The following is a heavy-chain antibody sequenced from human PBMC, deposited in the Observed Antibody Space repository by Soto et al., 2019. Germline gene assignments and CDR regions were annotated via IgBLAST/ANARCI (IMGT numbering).Heavy chain of an antibody. Sequence: EVQLLESGGGLVQPGGSLRLSCAASGFTFSTYAMNWVRQAPGKGLEWVSGISGSGASTYYADSVKGRFTVSRDNSKNTLYLQMNSLRAEDTAVFYCAKERSSGWSFDYWGQGTLVTVSS. CDR2: ISGSGAST. D-gene: IGHD6-19*01. CDR1: GFTFSTYA. CDR3: AKERSSGWSFDY. J-gene: IGHJ4*02. V-gene: IGHV3-23*01.